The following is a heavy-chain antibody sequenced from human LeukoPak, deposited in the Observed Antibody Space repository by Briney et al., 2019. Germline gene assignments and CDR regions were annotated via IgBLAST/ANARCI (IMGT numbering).Heavy chain of an antibody. D-gene: IGHD4-17*01. CDR1: GCSFSSYG. Sequence: AGTLTLSCAASGCSFSSYGMRWVRQPPGKGLEWVALICNDGSTKYYADSVKGRFTISRDNSKNTLYLQMNSLRAEDTAVYYCAKDLDTPPTVTTLTFDYWGQGTLVTVSS. J-gene: IGHJ4*02. V-gene: IGHV3-33*06. CDR3: AKDLDTPPTVTTLTFDY. CDR2: ICNDGSTK.